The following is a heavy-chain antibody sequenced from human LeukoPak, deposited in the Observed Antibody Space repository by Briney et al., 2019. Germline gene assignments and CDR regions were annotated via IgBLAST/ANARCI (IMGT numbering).Heavy chain of an antibody. J-gene: IGHJ4*02. V-gene: IGHV3-23*01. CDR3: AKLSSWYYFDY. Sequence: GGSLRLSCAATGFTFRSYGMSWVRQAPGKGLEWVSAISSSGGSTDYADSVKGRFTISRDNSKNTLYLQMNSLRAEDTAVYYCAKLSSWYYFDYWGQGTLVTVSS. CDR2: ISSSGGST. CDR1: GFTFRSYG. D-gene: IGHD1-1*01.